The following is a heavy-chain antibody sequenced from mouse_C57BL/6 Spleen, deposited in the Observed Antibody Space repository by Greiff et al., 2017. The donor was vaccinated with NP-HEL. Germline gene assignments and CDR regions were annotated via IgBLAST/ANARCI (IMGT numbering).Heavy chain of an antibody. J-gene: IGHJ2*01. Sequence: VQLQQPGAELVKPGASVKLSCKASGYTFTSYWMQWVKQRPGQGLEWIGEIDLSDSYTNYNQKFKGKATLTVDTSSSTAYMQLSSLTSEDSAVYYCARLTTVVAPDYWGQGTTLTVSS. V-gene: IGHV1-50*01. CDR3: ARLTTVVAPDY. CDR1: GYTFTSYW. D-gene: IGHD1-1*01. CDR2: IDLSDSYT.